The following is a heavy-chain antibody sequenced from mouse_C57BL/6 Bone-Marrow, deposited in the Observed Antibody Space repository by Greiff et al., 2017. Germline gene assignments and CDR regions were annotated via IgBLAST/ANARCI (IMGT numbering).Heavy chain of an antibody. CDR2: IDPENGDT. J-gene: IGHJ4*01. D-gene: IGHD2-2*01. V-gene: IGHV14-4*01. CDR3: TTGYYYAMDY. CDR1: GFNIKDDY. Sequence: EVKLMESGAELVRPGASVKLSCPASGFNIKDDYMHWVKQRPEQGLEWIGWIDPENGDTEYASKFQGKATITADTSSNTAYLQLSSLTSEDTAVYYCTTGYYYAMDYWGQGTSVTVSS.